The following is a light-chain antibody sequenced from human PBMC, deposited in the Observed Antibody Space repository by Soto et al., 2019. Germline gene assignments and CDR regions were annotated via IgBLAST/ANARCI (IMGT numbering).Light chain of an antibody. CDR1: QSLLH. V-gene: IGKV4-1*01. CDR3: QQYYTTPVT. J-gene: IGKJ1*01. Sequence: DIVMTQSPDSLAVSLGERATINCKSSQSLLHLAWYQQKPGQPPKLLIYWASTRESGVPDRFIYSGSGTDFTLNISSLPAADVAVYYCQQYYTTPVTFGKGTKVEIK. CDR2: WAS.